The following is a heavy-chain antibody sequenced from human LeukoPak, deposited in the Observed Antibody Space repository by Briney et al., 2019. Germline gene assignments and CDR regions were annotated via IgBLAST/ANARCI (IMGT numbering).Heavy chain of an antibody. CDR3: ARVQVYGEPNFDY. D-gene: IGHD4-17*01. J-gene: IGHJ4*02. CDR2: IYYSGST. CDR1: GGSISSYY. Sequence: PSETLSLTCTVSGGSISSYYWSWIRQPPGKGLEWIGYIYYSGSTNYNPSLKSRVTISVDTSKNQFSLKLSSVTAADTAAYYCARVQVYGEPNFDYWGQGTLVTVSS. V-gene: IGHV4-59*01.